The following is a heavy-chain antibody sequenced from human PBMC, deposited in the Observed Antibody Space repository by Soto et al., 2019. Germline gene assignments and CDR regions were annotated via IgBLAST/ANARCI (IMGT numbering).Heavy chain of an antibody. CDR2: IIPIFGTA. Sequence: QVQLVQSGAEVKKPGSSVKVSCKASGGTFSSYAISWVRQAPGQGLEWMGGIIPIFGTANYAQKFQGRVTITADESTSTAYMELSSLRSEDTAVYYCAREGGLGDGSEPPYYYYGMDVWGQGTTVTVSS. D-gene: IGHD5-12*01. CDR1: GGTFSSYA. J-gene: IGHJ6*02. CDR3: AREGGLGDGSEPPYYYYGMDV. V-gene: IGHV1-69*12.